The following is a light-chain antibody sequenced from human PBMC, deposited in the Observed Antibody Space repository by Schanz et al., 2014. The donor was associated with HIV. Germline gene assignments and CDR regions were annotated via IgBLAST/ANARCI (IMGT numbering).Light chain of an antibody. J-gene: IGLJ3*02. CDR3: SSYAGSNNRV. CDR1: SSDVGGYNY. V-gene: IGLV2-14*01. CDR2: DVS. Sequence: QSALTQPASVSGSPGQSITISCTGTSSDVGGYNYVPWYQQHPGKAPKLMIYDVSNRPSGVSNRFSGSKSGNTASLTISGLQAEDEADYYCSSYAGSNNRVFGGGTKLTVL.